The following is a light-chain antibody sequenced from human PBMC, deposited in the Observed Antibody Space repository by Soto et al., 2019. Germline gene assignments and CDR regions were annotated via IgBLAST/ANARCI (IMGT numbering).Light chain of an antibody. CDR3: QQYHSYSPLT. CDR1: QSVSGW. CDR2: KAS. V-gene: IGKV1-5*03. J-gene: IGKJ4*01. Sequence: DIRMTQSPSTLSASVGDGVTITFRASQSVSGWLAWYQQKSGKAPKLLIYKASSLASGVPSRFSGSRSGTEFTLTISSLQPDDFATYFCQQYHSYSPLTFGGGTKVDIK.